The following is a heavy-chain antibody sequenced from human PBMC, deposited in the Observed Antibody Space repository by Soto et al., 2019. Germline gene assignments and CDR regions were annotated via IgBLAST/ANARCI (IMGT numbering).Heavy chain of an antibody. J-gene: IGHJ4*02. Sequence: SETLSLTCTVSGGSISSGDYYWSWIRQPPGKGLEWIGYISYSGSTYYKPSLKSRVSISVDTSKNQFSLKLSSVTAADTAVYYCARTYSSSWSPFDYWGQGTLVT. V-gene: IGHV4-30-4*01. CDR1: GGSISSGDYY. CDR3: ARTYSSSWSPFDY. D-gene: IGHD6-13*01. CDR2: ISYSGST.